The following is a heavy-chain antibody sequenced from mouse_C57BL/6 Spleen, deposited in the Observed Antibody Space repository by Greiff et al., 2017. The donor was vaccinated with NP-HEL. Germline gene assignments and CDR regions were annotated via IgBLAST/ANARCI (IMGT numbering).Heavy chain of an antibody. CDR2: INPGSGGT. V-gene: IGHV1-54*01. D-gene: IGHD1-1*01. CDR1: GYAFTNYL. Sequence: QVQLQQSGAELVRPGTSVKVSCKASGYAFTNYLIEWVKQRPGQGLEWIGVINPGSGGTNYNEKFKGKATLTADKSSSTAYMQLSSLTSEDSAVYFCARDGSSLYYAMDYWGQGTSVTVSS. J-gene: IGHJ4*01. CDR3: ARDGSSLYYAMDY.